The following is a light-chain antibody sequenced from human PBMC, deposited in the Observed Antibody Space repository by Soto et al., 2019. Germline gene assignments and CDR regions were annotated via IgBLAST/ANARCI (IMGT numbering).Light chain of an antibody. CDR2: AAS. V-gene: IGKV3-20*01. Sequence: EIVLTQSPGTLSLSPGERATISCRASQSVSSNYLAWYQQKPGQAPRLLIYAASNRASGIPDRFGGSGSGTNFTLTVSRLEPEDFAVYYCLQYGSAPWTFGQETKVEI. J-gene: IGKJ1*01. CDR3: LQYGSAPWT. CDR1: QSVSSNY.